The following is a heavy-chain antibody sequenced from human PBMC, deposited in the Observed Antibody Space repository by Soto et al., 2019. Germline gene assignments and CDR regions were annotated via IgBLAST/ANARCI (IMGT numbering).Heavy chain of an antibody. CDR1: GGSISGHY. Sequence: QVLLQESGPGLVKPSETLSLTCTVSGGSISGHYWSWIRQPPGKGLEWLGYIYYIGSTNYNPSLMSRVTVSLDTSKNQVCLKLNSVTAADTAVYYCARLPGGDGAPWGQGILVTVSS. CDR2: IYYIGST. V-gene: IGHV4-59*11. J-gene: IGHJ5*02. CDR3: ARLPGGDGAP. D-gene: IGHD2-21*02.